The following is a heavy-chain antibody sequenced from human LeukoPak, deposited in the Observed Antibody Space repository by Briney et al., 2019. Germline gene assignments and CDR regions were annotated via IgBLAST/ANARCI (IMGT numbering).Heavy chain of an antibody. CDR2: INPNSGGT. V-gene: IGHV1-2*02. CDR1: GYTFTGYY. CDR3: ATSDRFRWYSSETAAFDI. D-gene: IGHD6-25*01. Sequence: ASVKVSCKASGYTFTGYYMHWVRQAPGQGLEWMGWINPNSGGTNYAQKFQGRVTMTRNTSISTAYMELSSLRSEDTAVYYCATSDRFRWYSSETAAFDIWGQGTMVTVSS. J-gene: IGHJ3*02.